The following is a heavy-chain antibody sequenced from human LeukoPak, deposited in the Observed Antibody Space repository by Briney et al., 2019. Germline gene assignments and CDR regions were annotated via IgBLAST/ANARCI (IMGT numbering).Heavy chain of an antibody. CDR2: IYYSGST. J-gene: IGHJ4*02. V-gene: IGHV4-61*01. CDR1: GGSVSSGSYY. Sequence: SETLSLTCTVSGGSVSSGSYYWSWIRQPPGKGLEWVGYIYYSGSTNYNPSLKSRVTISVDTSKNQFSLKLSSVTAADTAVYYCARNVYFDYWGQGTLVTVSS. CDR3: ARNVYFDY.